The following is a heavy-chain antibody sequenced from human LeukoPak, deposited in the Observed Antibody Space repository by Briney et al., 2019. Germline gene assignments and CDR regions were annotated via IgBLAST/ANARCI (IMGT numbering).Heavy chain of an antibody. Sequence: GRSLRLSCAASGFTFSSYAMHWVRQAPGKGLEWVAVISYDGSNKYYADSVKGRFTISRDNSKNTLYLQMNSLRAEDTAVYYCARVSWNYGYFDYWGQGTLATVSS. V-gene: IGHV3-30*01. CDR2: ISYDGSNK. CDR1: GFTFSSYA. J-gene: IGHJ4*02. CDR3: ARVSWNYGYFDY. D-gene: IGHD1-7*01.